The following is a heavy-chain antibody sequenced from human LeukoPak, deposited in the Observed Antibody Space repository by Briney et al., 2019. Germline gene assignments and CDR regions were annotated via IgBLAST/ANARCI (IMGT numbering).Heavy chain of an antibody. Sequence: ASVKVSCKASGYTFTSYGISWVRQAPGQGLEWMGIINPSGGSTSYAQKFQGRVTMTRDTSISTAYMELSSLRSDDTAVYYCARKFLGSRGYYFDYWGQGTLVTVSS. CDR1: GYTFTSYG. D-gene: IGHD3-10*01. J-gene: IGHJ4*02. CDR3: ARKFLGSRGYYFDY. CDR2: INPSGGST. V-gene: IGHV1-46*01.